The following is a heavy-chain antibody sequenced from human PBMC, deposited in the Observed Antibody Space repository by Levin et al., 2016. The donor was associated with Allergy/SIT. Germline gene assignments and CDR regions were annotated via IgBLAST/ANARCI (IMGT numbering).Heavy chain of an antibody. CDR3: ARANTSWFEGYYYALDV. V-gene: IGHV4-59*01. Sequence: WIRQPPGKGLEWIGYICCNGSTNYNPSLKSRVTISLDTSKNQFSLRLSSVTAADTAVYYCARANTSWFEGYYYALDVWAQGTTVTISS. CDR2: ICCNGST. J-gene: IGHJ6*02. D-gene: IGHD2-2*01.